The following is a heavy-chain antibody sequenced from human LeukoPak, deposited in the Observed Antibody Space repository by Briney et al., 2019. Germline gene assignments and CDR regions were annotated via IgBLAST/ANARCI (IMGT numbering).Heavy chain of an antibody. V-gene: IGHV2-5*01. J-gene: IGHJ4*02. Sequence: SGPSLVKPTQTLALTCTFSGFSLTTRAVGVGWIRQPPGKALEWLALVNSKDEKRYRSSLKTRLTITKDTSKNQVVLTMTNMDPVDTGTYFCAHRPSGMATVSFENWGQGILVTTSS. CDR3: AHRPSGMATVSFEN. D-gene: IGHD5-24*01. CDR1: GFSLTTRAVG. CDR2: VNSKDEK.